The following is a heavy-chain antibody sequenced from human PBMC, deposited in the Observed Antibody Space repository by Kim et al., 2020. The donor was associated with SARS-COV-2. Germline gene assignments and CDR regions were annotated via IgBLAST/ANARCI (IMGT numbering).Heavy chain of an antibody. CDR3: ASDVDIVATIKIGGDY. V-gene: IGHV3-30-3*01. J-gene: IGHJ4*02. D-gene: IGHD5-12*01. Sequence: GGSLRLSCAASGFTFSSYAMHWVRQAPGKGLEWVAVISYDGSNKYYADSVKGRFTISRDNSKNTLYLQMNSLRAEDTAVYYCASDVDIVATIKIGGDYWGQGTLVTVSP. CDR1: GFTFSSYA. CDR2: ISYDGSNK.